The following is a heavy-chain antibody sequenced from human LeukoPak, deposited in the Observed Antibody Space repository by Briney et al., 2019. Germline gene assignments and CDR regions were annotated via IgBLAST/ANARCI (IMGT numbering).Heavy chain of an antibody. D-gene: IGHD6-19*01. CDR1: GFTLKNYA. Sequence: PGGSLRLSCAASGFTLKNYAMHWVRQAPGKGLEWVAVIWHDGSNRYYADSVKGRFTISRDISSNTLDLQMNSLRGEDTAVYYCARDISGWLDYWGQGTLVTVSS. CDR3: ARDISGWLDY. J-gene: IGHJ4*02. CDR2: IWHDGSNR. V-gene: IGHV3-33*01.